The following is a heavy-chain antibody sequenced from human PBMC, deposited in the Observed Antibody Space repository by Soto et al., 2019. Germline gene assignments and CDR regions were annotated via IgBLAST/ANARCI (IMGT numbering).Heavy chain of an antibody. Sequence: QVQLVESGGGVVQPGKSLRLSCAPSGFTFSSYAMHWVRQAPGKGLEWVALISYDVITKYYTDSVKGRFTISRDNSKNTLFLQMNSLRPEDTAVYDCARGRGNSGWAYFDYWGQGTLVTVSS. CDR1: GFTFSSYA. CDR3: ARGRGNSGWAYFDY. V-gene: IGHV3-30*14. D-gene: IGHD6-19*01. J-gene: IGHJ4*02. CDR2: ISYDVITK.